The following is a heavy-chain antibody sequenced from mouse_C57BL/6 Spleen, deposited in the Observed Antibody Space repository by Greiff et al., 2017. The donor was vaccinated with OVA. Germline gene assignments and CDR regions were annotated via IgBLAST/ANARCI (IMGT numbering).Heavy chain of an antibody. CDR1: GFSLSTSGMG. J-gene: IGHJ4*01. V-gene: IGHV8-12*01. CDR2: IYWDDDK. Sequence: QVQLKESGPGILQSSQTLSLTCSFSGFSLSTSGMGVSWIRQPSGKGLEWLAHIYWDDDKRYNPSLKSRLTISKDTSRNQVFLKITSVDTADTATYYCARRDDGSSYGYAMDYWGQGTSVTVSS. D-gene: IGHD1-1*01. CDR3: ARRDDGSSYGYAMDY.